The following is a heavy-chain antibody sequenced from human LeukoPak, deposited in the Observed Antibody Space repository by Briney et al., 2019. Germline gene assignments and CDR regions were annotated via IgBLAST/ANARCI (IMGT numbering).Heavy chain of an antibody. V-gene: IGHV4-61*02. CDR2: IYTSGST. Sequence: PSQTLSLTCTVSGDSISSGSYYWSWIRQPAGKGLEWIGRIYTSGSTNYNPSLKSRVTISVDTSKNQFSLKQSSVTAADTAVYYCARTRFPMWEYQDYWGQGTLVTVSS. CDR3: ARTRFPMWEYQDY. D-gene: IGHD1-26*01. CDR1: GDSISSGSYY. J-gene: IGHJ4*02.